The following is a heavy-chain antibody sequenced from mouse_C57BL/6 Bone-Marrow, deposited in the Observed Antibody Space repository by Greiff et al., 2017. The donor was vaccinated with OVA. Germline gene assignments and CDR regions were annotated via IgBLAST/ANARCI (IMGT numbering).Heavy chain of an antibody. CDR2: IYPRDGST. D-gene: IGHD1-1*01. Sequence: VQLQQSGPELVKPGASVKLSCKASGYTFTSYDINWVKQRPGQGLEWIGWIYPRDGSTKYKEKFKGKATLTVDTSSSTAYMELHSLTSEDSAVYVCARGDGSSYRYFDYWGQGTTLTVSS. J-gene: IGHJ2*01. CDR3: ARGDGSSYRYFDY. CDR1: GYTFTSYD. V-gene: IGHV1-85*01.